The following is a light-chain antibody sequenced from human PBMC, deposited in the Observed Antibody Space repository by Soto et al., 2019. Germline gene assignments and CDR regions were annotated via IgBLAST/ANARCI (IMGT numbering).Light chain of an antibody. V-gene: IGKV3D-20*02. CDR2: GAS. CDR3: QQRSDRLPIT. Sequence: EIVLTQSPGTLSLSPGERATLSCRASQSVSSSYLAWYQQKPGQAPRLLIYGASSRPTGIPARFSGSGSGTDFTLTISSLEPEDSAVYYCQQRSDRLPITFGQGTRLEI. J-gene: IGKJ5*01. CDR1: QSVSSSY.